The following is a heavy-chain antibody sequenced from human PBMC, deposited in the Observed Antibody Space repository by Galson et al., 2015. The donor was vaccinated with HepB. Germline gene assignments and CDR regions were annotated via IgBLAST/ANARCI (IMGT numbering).Heavy chain of an antibody. V-gene: IGHV1-69*13. CDR2: IIPIFGTA. Sequence: SVKVSCKASGGTFSSYAISWVRQAPGQGLEWMGGIIPIFGTANYAQKFQGRVTITADESTSTAYMELSSLRSEDTAVYYCARDGPAHYDFWSGPNGHYYYYYMDVWGKGTTVTVSS. CDR3: ARDGPAHYDFWSGPNGHYYYYYMDV. J-gene: IGHJ6*03. D-gene: IGHD3-3*01. CDR1: GGTFSSYA.